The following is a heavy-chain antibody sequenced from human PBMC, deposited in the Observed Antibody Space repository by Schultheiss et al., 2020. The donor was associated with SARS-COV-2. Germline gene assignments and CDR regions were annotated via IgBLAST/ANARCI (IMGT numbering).Heavy chain of an antibody. V-gene: IGHV3-33*01. D-gene: IGHD1-26*01. J-gene: IGHJ4*02. Sequence: GGSLRLSCAASGFTFSSYGMHWVSQAPGKGLEWVAVIWYDGSNKYYADSVKGRFTISRDNSKNTLYLQMNSLRAEDTAVYYCARAPGPSPVGATGYFDYWGQGTLVTVSS. CDR3: ARAPGPSPVGATGYFDY. CDR1: GFTFSSYG. CDR2: IWYDGSNK.